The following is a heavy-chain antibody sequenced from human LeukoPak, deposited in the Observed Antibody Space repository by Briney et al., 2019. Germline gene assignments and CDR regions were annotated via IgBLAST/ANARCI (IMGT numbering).Heavy chain of an antibody. V-gene: IGHV3-48*01. CDR2: ISSSSTI. D-gene: IGHD3-10*01. J-gene: IGHJ4*02. CDR1: GFTFSSYS. CDR3: ARDRSYYGSGSFWDY. Sequence: GGSLRLSCAASGFTFSSYSMNWVRQAPGKGLEWASYISSSSTIYYADSVKGRFTISRDNAKNSLYLQMNSLRAEDTAVYYCARDRSYYGSGSFWDYWGQGTLVTVSS.